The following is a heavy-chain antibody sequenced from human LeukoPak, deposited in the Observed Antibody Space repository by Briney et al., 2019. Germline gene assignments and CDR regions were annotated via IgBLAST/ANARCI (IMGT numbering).Heavy chain of an antibody. CDR3: ATLGLTYNWLDP. CDR2: MYYSGNT. J-gene: IGHJ5*02. V-gene: IGHV4-59*01. D-gene: IGHD3/OR15-3a*01. CDR1: GASISNYY. Sequence: SETLSLTCTVSGASISNYYWSWIRQPPGKGLEWIGYMYYSGNTKYNPSLKSRVTISVDTSKNQFSLKLSSVTAADTAVYYCATLGLTYNWLDPWGQGTLVIVSS.